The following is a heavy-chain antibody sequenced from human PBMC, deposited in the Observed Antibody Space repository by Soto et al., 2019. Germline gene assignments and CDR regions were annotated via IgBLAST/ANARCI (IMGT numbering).Heavy chain of an antibody. Sequence: QVQLVESGGGVVQPGRSLRLSCAASGFTFISYAMHWVRQAPGKGLEWVAVISFDGSTEYYADSVKGRLTISRDNSKNTVYLQMNSLRSEDTAVYYCARSRHGSGSYTHCYYGLDVW. CDR1: GFTFISYA. J-gene: IGHJ6*01. CDR3: ARSRHGSGSYTHCYYGLDV. CDR2: ISFDGSTE. D-gene: IGHD3-10*01. V-gene: IGHV3-30-3*01.